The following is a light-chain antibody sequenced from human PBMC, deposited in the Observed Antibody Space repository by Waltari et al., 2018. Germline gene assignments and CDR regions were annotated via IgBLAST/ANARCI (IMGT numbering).Light chain of an antibody. CDR2: AAS. J-gene: IGKJ2*02. CDR1: QSISSY. V-gene: IGKV1-39*01. CDR3: QQSYSTPCT. Sequence: DIQMTQSPSSLSASVGDRVTITCRASQSISSYLNWYQQKPGKAPKLLIYAASSLQSGVPSRFSGSGSGTDFTLTISSLQPEDFATYYCQQSYSTPCTFGQGTKLETK.